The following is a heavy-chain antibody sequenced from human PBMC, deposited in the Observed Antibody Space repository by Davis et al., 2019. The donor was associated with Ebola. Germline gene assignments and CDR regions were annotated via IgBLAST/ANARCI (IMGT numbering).Heavy chain of an antibody. CDR1: GYSFSTYD. J-gene: IGHJ4*02. CDR3: VKDFWSDDPGY. D-gene: IGHD3-3*01. CDR2: SSTSNGNT. Sequence: ASVKVSCKASGYSFSTYDISWVRQAPGQGLEWMGWSSTSNGNTNYAQKLQGRVTMTTDTSTTTAYMELRSLRSDDTAMYYCVKDFWSDDPGYWGQGTLVTVSS. V-gene: IGHV1-18*01.